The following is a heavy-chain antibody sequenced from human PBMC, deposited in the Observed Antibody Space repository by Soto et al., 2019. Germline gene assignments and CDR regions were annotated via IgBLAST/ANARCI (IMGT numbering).Heavy chain of an antibody. CDR2: INPSGGST. J-gene: IGHJ4*02. V-gene: IGHV1-46*01. CDR3: ARDDYDFWSGYFDY. Sequence: ASGKVSGNASAYTFTSYYMHWERQAPGQGLEWMGIINPSGGSTSYAQKFQGRVTMTRDTSTSTVYMELSSLRSEDTAVYYCARDDYDFWSGYFDYWGQGTLVTVSS. D-gene: IGHD3-3*01. CDR1: AYTFTSYY.